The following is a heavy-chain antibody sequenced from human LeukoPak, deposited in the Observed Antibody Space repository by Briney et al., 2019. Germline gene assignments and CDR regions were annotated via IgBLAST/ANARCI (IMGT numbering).Heavy chain of an antibody. J-gene: IGHJ4*02. D-gene: IGHD3-22*01. CDR3: ARQGGLYYYDSSGYATPPFDY. V-gene: IGHV4-39*01. Sequence: KPSQTLSLTCTVSGGSISSGGYYWSWIRQPPGKGLEWIGSIYYSGSTYYNPSLKSRVTISVDTSKNQFSLKLSSVTAADTAVYYCARQGGLYYYDSSGYATPPFDYWGQGTLVTVSS. CDR2: IYYSGST. CDR1: GGSISSGGYY.